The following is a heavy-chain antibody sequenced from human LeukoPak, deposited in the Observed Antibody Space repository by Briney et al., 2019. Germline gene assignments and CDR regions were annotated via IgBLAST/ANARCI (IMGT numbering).Heavy chain of an antibody. CDR3: ARRVSSGSYYNPPYFDY. V-gene: IGHV4-39*01. J-gene: IGHJ4*02. CDR1: GGSISSSSYY. CDR2: IYYSGST. D-gene: IGHD3-10*01. Sequence: SETLSLTCTVSGGSISSSSYYWGWIRQPPGKGLEWIGSIYYSGSTYYNPSLKSRVTISVDTSKNQFSLKLSSVTAADTAVYYCARRVSSGSYYNPPYFDYWGQGTLVTVSS.